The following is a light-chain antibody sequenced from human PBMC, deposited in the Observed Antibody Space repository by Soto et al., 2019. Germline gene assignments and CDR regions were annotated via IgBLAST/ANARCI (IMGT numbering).Light chain of an antibody. CDR2: AAS. CDR1: QGIRNV. V-gene: IGKV1-27*01. J-gene: IGKJ3*01. CDR3: QKYSSVPV. Sequence: DIQMTQSPTSLSASVGDRVTITCRASQGIRNVLAWYQQKPGKAPKLLIYAASTLQSGVPSRFSGSGSWADFTLTINSLQPEDVATYSCQKYSSVPVFGPGTKVDIQ.